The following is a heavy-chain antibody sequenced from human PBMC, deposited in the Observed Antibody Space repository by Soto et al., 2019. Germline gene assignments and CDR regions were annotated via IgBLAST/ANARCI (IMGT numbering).Heavy chain of an antibody. V-gene: IGHV3-21*01. J-gene: IGHJ6*03. Sequence: GGSLRLSCAASGFTFSSYSMNWVRQAPGKGLEWVSSISSSSSYIYYADSVKGRFTISRDNAKNSLYLQMNSLRAEDTAVYYCARGYSYDFWSGYLYYYYYYMDVWGKGTTVTVSS. CDR3: ARGYSYDFWSGYLYYYYYYMDV. CDR2: ISSSSSYI. D-gene: IGHD3-3*01. CDR1: GFTFSSYS.